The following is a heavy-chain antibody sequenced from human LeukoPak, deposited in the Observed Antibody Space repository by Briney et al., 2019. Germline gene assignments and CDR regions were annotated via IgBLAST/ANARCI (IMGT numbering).Heavy chain of an antibody. CDR3: ARVSESYNWFDP. CDR1: GYTFTGYF. CDR2: INPNSGGA. J-gene: IGHJ5*02. Sequence: ASVKVSCKASGYTFTGYFMNWVRQAPGQGLEWMGWINPNSGGANYAQKFQGRVTMTRDTSISTAYMELSWLRSDDTAVYYCARVSESYNWFDPWGQGTLVTVSS. V-gene: IGHV1-2*02. D-gene: IGHD5-18*01.